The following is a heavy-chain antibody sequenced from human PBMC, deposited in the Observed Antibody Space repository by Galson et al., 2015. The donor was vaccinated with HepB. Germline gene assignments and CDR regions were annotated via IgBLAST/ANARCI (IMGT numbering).Heavy chain of an antibody. CDR2: IIPIFGIA. J-gene: IGHJ6*02. Sequence: SVKVSCKASGGTFSSYAISWVRQAPGQGLEWMGGIIPIFGIANYAQKFQGRVTITADKSTSTAYMELSSLRSEDTAVYYCVREGAQYYDILTGYYTPLRTYYYGMDVWGQGTTVTVSS. CDR3: VREGAQYYDILTGYYTPLRTYYYGMDV. CDR1: GGTFSSYA. D-gene: IGHD3-9*01. V-gene: IGHV1-69*10.